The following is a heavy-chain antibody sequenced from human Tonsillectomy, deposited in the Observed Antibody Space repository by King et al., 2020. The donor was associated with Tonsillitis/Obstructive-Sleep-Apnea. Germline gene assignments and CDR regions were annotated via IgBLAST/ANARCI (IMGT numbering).Heavy chain of an antibody. CDR2: IIPILDIA. CDR3: ASGVPAVIKDGFDI. Sequence: QLVQSGAEVRKPGSSVKVSCMASGGTFSTYAINWVRQAPGQGLEWMGRIIPILDIANYAQKFQGRVTITADKSTSTAYMDLSSLRSDDTAVYYCASGVPAVIKDGFDIWGQGTMVTVSS. D-gene: IGHD2-2*01. CDR1: GGTFSTYA. V-gene: IGHV1-69*04. J-gene: IGHJ3*02.